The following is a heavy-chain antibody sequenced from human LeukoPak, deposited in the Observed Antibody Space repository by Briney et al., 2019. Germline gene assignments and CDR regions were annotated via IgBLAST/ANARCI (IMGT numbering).Heavy chain of an antibody. CDR1: GGSISSGDYY. CDR3: ARLWSGYYYFDY. Sequence: KPSETLSLTCTVSGGSISSGDYYWSWIRQPPGKGLEWIGYIYYSGSTYYNPSLKSRVTISVDTSKNQFSLKLSSVTAADTAVYYCARLWSGYYYFDYWGQGTLVTVSS. J-gene: IGHJ4*02. D-gene: IGHD3-3*01. V-gene: IGHV4-30-4*08. CDR2: IYYSGST.